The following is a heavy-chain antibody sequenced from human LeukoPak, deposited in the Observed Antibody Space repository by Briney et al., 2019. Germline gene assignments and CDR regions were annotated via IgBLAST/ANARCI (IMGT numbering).Heavy chain of an antibody. CDR1: GFTFSSYS. D-gene: IGHD5/OR15-5a*01. J-gene: IGHJ4*02. Sequence: GGSLRLSCAASGFTFSSYSMNWVRQAPGKGLEWVSSISSSSSYIYYADSVKDRFTISRDNAKNSLHLQMNSLRAEDTAVYYCARARGVYYFDYWGQGTLVTVSS. CDR2: ISSSSSYI. CDR3: ARARGVYYFDY. V-gene: IGHV3-21*01.